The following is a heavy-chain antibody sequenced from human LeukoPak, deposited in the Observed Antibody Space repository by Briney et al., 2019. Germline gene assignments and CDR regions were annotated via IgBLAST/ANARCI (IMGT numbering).Heavy chain of an antibody. V-gene: IGHV3-30*04. CDR2: ISYDGSNK. J-gene: IGHJ3*02. Sequence: AGSLRRSCAASGFTFSSYAMHWVRQAPGKGLEWVAVISYDGSNKYYADSVKGRFTISRDNSKNTLYLQMNSLRAEDTAVYYCAREITMIVVADDAFDIWGQGTMVTVSS. CDR1: GFTFSSYA. CDR3: AREITMIVVADDAFDI. D-gene: IGHD3-22*01.